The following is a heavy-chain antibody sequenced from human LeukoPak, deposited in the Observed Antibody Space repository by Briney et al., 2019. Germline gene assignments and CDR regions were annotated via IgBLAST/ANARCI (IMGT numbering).Heavy chain of an antibody. CDR1: GGSITNYY. CDR2: MSSSGTI. J-gene: IGHJ4*02. CDR3: AMSVHYDFWSAYCSDY. D-gene: IGHD3-3*01. V-gene: IGHV4-4*07. Sequence: PSETLSLTCSVSGGSITNYYWSWIRQPAGKGLEWIGRMSSSGTINYDASLKSRVTMSADTSKNQFSLKLSSVTAADTAIYYCAMSVHYDFWSAYCSDYWGQGTLVSVSS.